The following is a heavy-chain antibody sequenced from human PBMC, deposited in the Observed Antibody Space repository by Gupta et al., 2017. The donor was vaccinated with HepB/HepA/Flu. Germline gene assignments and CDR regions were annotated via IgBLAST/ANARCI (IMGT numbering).Heavy chain of an antibody. CDR3: ARGPNYGDRTDYFDY. D-gene: IGHD4/OR15-4a*01. J-gene: IGHJ4*02. CDR2: IKRDGSDI. Sequence: EVQLVESGGGSVQPGRSLRLSSAPSPSISLNHWMSWVRQTPGKGLEWVASIKRDGSDISYVDSVRGRFTISRDNAKSSLYLQTKSLRAEDTAVYFCARGPNYGDRTDYFDYWGQGTLVTVSS. CDR1: PSISLNHW. V-gene: IGHV3-7*01.